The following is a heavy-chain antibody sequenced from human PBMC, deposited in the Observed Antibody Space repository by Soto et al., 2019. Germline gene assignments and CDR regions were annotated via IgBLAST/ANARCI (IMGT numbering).Heavy chain of an antibody. J-gene: IGHJ3*02. CDR3: ARGYYDSRGQSNTFDI. CDR2: VYYSGTT. Sequence: SETLSLTCTVSGASITSSYWSWIRQSPVKGLEWIGYVYYSGTTNYNPSLKSRVTMSVDMSKNQFSLELRSVTAADTAVYYCARGYYDSRGQSNTFDIWGQGTMVT. V-gene: IGHV4-59*01. D-gene: IGHD3-22*01. CDR1: GASITSSY.